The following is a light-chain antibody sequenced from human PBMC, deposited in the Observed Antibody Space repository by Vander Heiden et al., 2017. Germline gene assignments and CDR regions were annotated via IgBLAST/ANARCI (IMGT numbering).Light chain of an antibody. V-gene: IGKV4-1*01. CDR3: QQYYSTPWT. CDR1: QSVLYSSNNKNY. J-gene: IGKJ1*01. CDR2: WAS. Sequence: DIEMTQSPDSLTVSLGERATINCKSSQSVLYSSNNKNYLAWYQQKAGQSPKLLIYWASTRESGVPDRFSGSGSGTDFTLTISSLQAEDVAVYYCQQYYSTPWTFGQGTKVEIK.